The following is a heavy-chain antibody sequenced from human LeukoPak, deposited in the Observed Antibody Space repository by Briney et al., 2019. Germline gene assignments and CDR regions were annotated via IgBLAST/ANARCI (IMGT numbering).Heavy chain of an antibody. D-gene: IGHD6-6*01. Sequence: GGSLRLSYAASGVTVGNNYMNWVRQAPGKGLEWVSLIYSGGSTHYADSVKGRFTISRDNSKNTLYLQMNSLRVDDTAVYYCARDPPAVAANTYGWGQGTLVTVSS. J-gene: IGHJ4*02. CDR1: GVTVGNNY. CDR2: IYSGGST. V-gene: IGHV3-66*01. CDR3: ARDPPAVAANTYG.